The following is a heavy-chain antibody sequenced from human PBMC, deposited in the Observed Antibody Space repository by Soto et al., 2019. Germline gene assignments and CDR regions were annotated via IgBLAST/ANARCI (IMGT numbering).Heavy chain of an antibody. CDR2: IDPSDSYT. D-gene: IGHD6-13*01. V-gene: IGHV5-10-1*01. Sequence: GESLKISCKGSGYSFTGYWISWVRQMPGKGLEWMGRIDPSDSYTNYSPSFQGHVTISADKSISTAYLQWSSLKASDTAMYYCARKDVMLSRAAGSYYYGMDVWGQGTTVTVSS. CDR1: GYSFTGYW. CDR3: ARKDVMLSRAAGSYYYGMDV. J-gene: IGHJ6*02.